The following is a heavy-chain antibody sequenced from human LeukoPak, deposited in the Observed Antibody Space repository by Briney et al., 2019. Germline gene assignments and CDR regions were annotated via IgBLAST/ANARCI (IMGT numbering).Heavy chain of an antibody. Sequence: GGSLRLSCAASGFTFSSYGMTWVRQAPGKGLEWVSYISSSSSTIYYADSVKGRFTISRDNAKNSLYLQLNSLKTEDTAVYYCTTDGVGVEGATYDNWGQGTLVSVSS. CDR2: ISSSSSTI. CDR1: GFTFSSYG. V-gene: IGHV3-48*01. D-gene: IGHD1-26*01. CDR3: TTDGVGVEGATYDN. J-gene: IGHJ4*02.